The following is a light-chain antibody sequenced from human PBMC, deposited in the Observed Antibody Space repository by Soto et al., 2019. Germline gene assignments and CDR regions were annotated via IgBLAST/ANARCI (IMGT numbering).Light chain of an antibody. Sequence: EIVMTQSPGTLSVSPGEGATLSCRASQSVRSNLAWYQQKPGQAPRLLIFGSFTRAPGVPSGFSGSGSGTEFTLTMSSLQSEDFALYYCQQYDIWPWTFGQGTKVDIK. CDR3: QQYDIWPWT. CDR2: GSF. J-gene: IGKJ1*01. CDR1: QSVRSN. V-gene: IGKV3-15*01.